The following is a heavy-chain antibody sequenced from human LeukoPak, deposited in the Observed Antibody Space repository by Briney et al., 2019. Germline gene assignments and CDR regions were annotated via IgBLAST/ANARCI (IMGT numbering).Heavy chain of an antibody. CDR2: IYWDDDK. J-gene: IGHJ4*02. D-gene: IGHD4-17*01. Sequence: SGPTLVNPTQTLTLTCTFSGFSLSTSGVGVGWIRQPPGKALEWLALIYWDDDKRYSPSLKSRLTITKDTSKNQAVLTMTNMDPVDTATYYCAHGGLRSPTRVLYYFDYWGQGTLVTVSS. CDR3: AHGGLRSPTRVLYYFDY. CDR1: GFSLSTSGVG. V-gene: IGHV2-5*02.